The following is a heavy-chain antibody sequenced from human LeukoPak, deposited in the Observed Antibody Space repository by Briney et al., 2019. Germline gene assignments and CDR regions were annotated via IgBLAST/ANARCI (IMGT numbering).Heavy chain of an antibody. Sequence: ASVKVSCKASVYTFTNYYMHWVRQAPGPGHEWMGWINPNSGGTNYAQKFQGRVTVTRDTSISTAYMELSRLRSDDTAVYYCARGYSYGYGYWGQGTLVTVSS. CDR3: ARGYSYGYGY. D-gene: IGHD5-18*01. CDR1: VYTFTNYY. CDR2: INPNSGGT. J-gene: IGHJ4*02. V-gene: IGHV1-2*02.